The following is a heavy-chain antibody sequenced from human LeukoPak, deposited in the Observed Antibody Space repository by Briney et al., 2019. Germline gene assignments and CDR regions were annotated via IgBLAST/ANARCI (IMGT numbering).Heavy chain of an antibody. J-gene: IGHJ3*02. Sequence: GGSLRLSCAASGFPFSTYWMNWVRQAPGKGLEWAANIKQDGSEKYYVDSVKGRFTISRDNAKNSLFLQMNSLRADDTAVHYCARDRGITIFGVITHDAFDIWGQGTMVTVSS. CDR2: IKQDGSEK. CDR3: ARDRGITIFGVITHDAFDI. CDR1: GFPFSTYW. V-gene: IGHV3-7*01. D-gene: IGHD3-3*01.